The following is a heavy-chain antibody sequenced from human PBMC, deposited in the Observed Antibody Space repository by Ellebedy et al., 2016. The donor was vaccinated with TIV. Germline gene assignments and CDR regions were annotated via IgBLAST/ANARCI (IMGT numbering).Heavy chain of an antibody. V-gene: IGHV4-39*01. J-gene: IGHJ5*02. CDR1: GCSISSSDYY. CDR2: IYYSGSP. CDR3: ARHFAHSRFDP. Sequence: MPSETLSLTCTVAGCSISSSDYYWGWIRQPPGKGLEWIGSIYYSGSPYYSPSLKSRVTISLDTSKNQFSLKLSSVTAADTAVYYCARHFAHSRFDPWGQGTLVTVSS. D-gene: IGHD2-15*01.